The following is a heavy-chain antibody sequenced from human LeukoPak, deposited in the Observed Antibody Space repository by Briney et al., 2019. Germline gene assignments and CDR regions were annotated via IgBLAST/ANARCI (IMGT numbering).Heavy chain of an antibody. J-gene: IGHJ5*02. CDR2: IYHSGST. D-gene: IGHD6-19*01. V-gene: IGHV4-38-2*01. Sequence: SETLSLTCAVSGYSISSGYYRGWIRQPPGKGLEWIGSIYHSGSTYYNPSLKSRVTISVDTSKNQFSLKLSSVTAADTAVYYCARVGQWLASDWFDPWGQGTLVTVSS. CDR1: GYSISSGYY. CDR3: ARVGQWLASDWFDP.